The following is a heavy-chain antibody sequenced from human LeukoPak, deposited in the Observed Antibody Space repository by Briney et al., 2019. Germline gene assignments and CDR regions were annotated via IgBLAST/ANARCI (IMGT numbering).Heavy chain of an antibody. J-gene: IGHJ4*02. Sequence: GGSLRLSCAASGFTFSSYAMSWVRQAPGKGLEWVSAISGSGGSTYYADSVKGRFTISRDNSKNTLYLQMNSLRAEDTAVYYRAKDLSVEMATIGYYFDYWGQGTLVTVSS. V-gene: IGHV3-23*01. D-gene: IGHD5-24*01. CDR2: ISGSGGST. CDR3: AKDLSVEMATIGYYFDY. CDR1: GFTFSSYA.